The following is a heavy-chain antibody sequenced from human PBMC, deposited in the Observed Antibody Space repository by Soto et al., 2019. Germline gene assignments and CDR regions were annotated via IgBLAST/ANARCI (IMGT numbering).Heavy chain of an antibody. CDR1: GGTFSSYT. CDR3: ARTIAARLDYYYYMDV. D-gene: IGHD6-6*01. J-gene: IGHJ6*03. V-gene: IGHV1-69*02. Sequence: QVQLVQSGAEVKKPGSSVKVSCKASGGTFSSYTISWVRQAPGQGLEWMGRIIPILGIANYAQKFQGRVTNTADKSTSTAYMELSSLRSEDTAVYYCARTIAARLDYYYYMDVWGKGTTVTVSS. CDR2: IIPILGIA.